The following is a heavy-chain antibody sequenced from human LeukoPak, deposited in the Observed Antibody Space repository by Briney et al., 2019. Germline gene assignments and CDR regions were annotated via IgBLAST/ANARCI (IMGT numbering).Heavy chain of an antibody. CDR3: AKVQPDYGGYFDY. V-gene: IGHV4-38-2*02. J-gene: IGHJ4*02. D-gene: IGHD4-23*01. CDR2: IDGSGSS. CDR1: GYSISSGYL. Sequence: SETLSLTCTVSGYSISSGYLWGWIRQPPGKGLEWIGSIDGSGSSYYNPSLKSRVTISVDTSKNQLSLKLNFVTAADTAVYYCAKVQPDYGGYFDYWGQGILVTVSS.